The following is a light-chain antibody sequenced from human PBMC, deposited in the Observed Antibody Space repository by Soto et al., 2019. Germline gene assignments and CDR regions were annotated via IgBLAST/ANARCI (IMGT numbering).Light chain of an antibody. CDR1: RSSIGSNT. Sequence: QSVLAQPPSASGTPGQRVTISCSVSRSSIGSNTVNWYQHLPGSAPKLLIYSNNHRPSGVPDRFSASKAGASASLAISGLQSEDEGDYYCAAWDASLGGFYVFGSGTKVTVL. V-gene: IGLV1-44*01. CDR3: AAWDASLGGFYV. CDR2: SNN. J-gene: IGLJ1*01.